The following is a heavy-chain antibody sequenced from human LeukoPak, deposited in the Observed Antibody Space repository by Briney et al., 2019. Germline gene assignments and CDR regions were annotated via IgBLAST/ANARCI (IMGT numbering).Heavy chain of an antibody. Sequence: GSLRLSCAASGFTFSNAWMSWVRQAPGKGLEWIGSIYYSGSTYYNPSLKSRVTISVDTSKNQFSLKLSSVTAADTAVYSCARYIWGSYPTFEDYWGQGTLVTVSS. CDR1: GFTFSNAW. CDR2: IYYSGST. J-gene: IGHJ4*02. CDR3: ARYIWGSYPTFEDY. V-gene: IGHV4-38-2*01. D-gene: IGHD3-16*02.